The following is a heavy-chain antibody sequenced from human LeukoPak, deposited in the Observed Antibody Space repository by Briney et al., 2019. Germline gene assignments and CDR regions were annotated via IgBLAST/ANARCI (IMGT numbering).Heavy chain of an antibody. J-gene: IGHJ6*04. CDR2: INPNSGGT. CDR1: GYTFTVYY. Sequence: GASVKVSCKASGYTFTVYYMHWVRQAPGQGLEWMGWINPNSGGTNYAQKFQGWVTMTRETSISTAYMELSRLRSDDTAVYYCAREYVVPAYYYYGMDVWGKGTTVTVSS. V-gene: IGHV1-2*04. CDR3: AREYVVPAYYYYGMDV. D-gene: IGHD2-2*01.